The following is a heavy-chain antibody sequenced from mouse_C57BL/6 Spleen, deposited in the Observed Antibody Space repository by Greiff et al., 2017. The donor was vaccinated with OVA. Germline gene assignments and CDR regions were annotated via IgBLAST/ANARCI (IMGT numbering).Heavy chain of an antibody. J-gene: IGHJ4*01. CDR1: GFSFNTYA. CDR2: IRSKSNNYAT. Sequence: EVQVVESGGGLVQPKGSLKLSCAASGFSFNTYAMNWVRQAPGKGLEWVARIRSKSNNYATYYADSVKDRFTISRDDSESMLYLQMNNLKTEDTAMYYCVRGDAYAMDYWGQGTSVTVSS. D-gene: IGHD3-3*01. CDR3: VRGDAYAMDY. V-gene: IGHV10-1*01.